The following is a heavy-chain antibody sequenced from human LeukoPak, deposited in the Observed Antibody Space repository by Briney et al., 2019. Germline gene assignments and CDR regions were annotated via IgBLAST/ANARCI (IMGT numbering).Heavy chain of an antibody. J-gene: IGHJ4*02. V-gene: IGHV3-23*01. Sequence: PGGSLRLSCAASGFTFSSYWMHWVRRAPGKGLEWVSGISGSGGSTYYADSVKGRFTISRDNSKNTLFLQMNSLRAEDTAVYYCAKETYSSGWYPYFDYWGQGTLVTVSS. CDR1: GFTFSSYW. CDR2: ISGSGGST. CDR3: AKETYSSGWYPYFDY. D-gene: IGHD6-19*01.